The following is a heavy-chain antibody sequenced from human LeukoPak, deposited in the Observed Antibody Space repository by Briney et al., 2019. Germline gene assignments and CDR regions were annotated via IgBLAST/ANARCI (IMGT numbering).Heavy chain of an antibody. CDR3: ARERLLHYFDC. Sequence: GGSLRLSCAASGFTFSSYWMHWVRQAPGKGLVWVSRINSDGSSTSYADSVKGRFTISRDNAKNTLYLQMNSLRAEDTAVYYCARERLLHYFDCWGQGTLVTVSS. D-gene: IGHD2-15*01. J-gene: IGHJ4*02. CDR2: INSDGSST. V-gene: IGHV3-74*01. CDR1: GFTFSSYW.